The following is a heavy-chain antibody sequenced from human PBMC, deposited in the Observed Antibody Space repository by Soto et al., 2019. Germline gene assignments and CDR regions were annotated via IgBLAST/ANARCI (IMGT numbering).Heavy chain of an antibody. Sequence: SETLSLTCAVSGGTFDSGGHSWSWIRQTQERGLEWIGYIYRDGRTSYTPSLKSRVTISMDRSQSLLSLRLTSVTAADTAVYYGEGGGSFTWFDPWGQGALVTVSS. CDR3: EGGGSFTWFDP. V-gene: IGHV4-30-2*01. D-gene: IGHD3-16*01. CDR2: IYRDGRT. J-gene: IGHJ5*02. CDR1: GGTFDSGGHS.